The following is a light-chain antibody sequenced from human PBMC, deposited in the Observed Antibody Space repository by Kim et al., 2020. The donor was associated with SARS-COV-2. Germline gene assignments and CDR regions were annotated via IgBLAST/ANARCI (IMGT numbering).Light chain of an antibody. CDR1: KLGDKY. CDR3: QAWDSSSYV. V-gene: IGLV3-1*01. J-gene: IGLJ1*01. CDR2: RDN. Sequence: SYELTQPPSVSVSPGQTASITCSGDKLGDKYASWYQQRPGQAPVVVIFRDNRRPSGIPERFSGSNSGNTATLTISGTEAMDEADYYCQAWDSSSYVFGGGTKVTVL.